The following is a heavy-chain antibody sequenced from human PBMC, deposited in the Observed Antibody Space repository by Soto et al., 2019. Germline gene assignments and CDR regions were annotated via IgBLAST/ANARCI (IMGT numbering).Heavy chain of an antibody. CDR1: GLTFSNCA. V-gene: IGHV3-23*01. CDR3: AKERRDGSSWYLYHYYGMDV. J-gene: IGHJ6*02. D-gene: IGHD6-13*01. Sequence: GGSLRLSCAASGLTFSNCAMIWVRQAPGKGLEWVSGISGSGGSTYYADSVKGRFTISRDNSKNTLYLQMNSLRAEDTAVYYCAKERRDGSSWYLYHYYGMDVWGQGTTVTVSS. CDR2: ISGSGGST.